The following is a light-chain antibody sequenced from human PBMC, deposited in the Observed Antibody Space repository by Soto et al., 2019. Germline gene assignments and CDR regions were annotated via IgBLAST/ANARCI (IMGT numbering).Light chain of an antibody. CDR3: AAWDDSLNGYV. Sequence: QSVLTQPPSASGTPGQRVTISCSGSSSNIGSNTVNWFQHLPGTAPKLLIYRNNQRPSGVSDRFSGSQSGTSASLAISGLQSEDEADYYCAAWDDSLNGYVFGTGTKLTVL. J-gene: IGLJ1*01. CDR1: SSNIGSNT. CDR2: RNN. V-gene: IGLV1-44*01.